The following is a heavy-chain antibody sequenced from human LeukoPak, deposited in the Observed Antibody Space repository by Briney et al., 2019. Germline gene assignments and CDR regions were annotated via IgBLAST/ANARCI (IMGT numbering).Heavy chain of an antibody. CDR1: GGSLSSGGYY. V-gene: IGHV4-30-4*01. CDR3: ARQEVNYYYYMDV. Sequence: SQTLSLTCTVSGGSLSSGGYYWSWIRQHPGKGLEWIGYIFYSGSTYSNPSLKSRVTISVDTSKNQFSLKLSSVTAADMAVYYCARQEVNYYYYMDVWGKGTTVTVSS. J-gene: IGHJ6*03. CDR2: IFYSGST.